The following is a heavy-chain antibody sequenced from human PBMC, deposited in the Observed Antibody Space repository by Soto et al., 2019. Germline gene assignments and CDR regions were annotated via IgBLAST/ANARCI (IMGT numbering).Heavy chain of an antibody. CDR3: AGERLLEGLVGVRWWAFDV. CDR2: IRNDGSA. J-gene: IGHJ3*01. Sequence: EVQLVESGGGLIQPGGSLRLSCAASGFSVTSFYMTWVRQAPGRGLEWVSLIRNDGSASYADSVKGLFTISRDNSKNTLYLQMDSRRAEDTAVYYCAGERLLEGLVGVRWWAFDVWGHGTMVTVSS. D-gene: IGHD3-3*01. V-gene: IGHV3-53*01. CDR1: GFSVTSFY.